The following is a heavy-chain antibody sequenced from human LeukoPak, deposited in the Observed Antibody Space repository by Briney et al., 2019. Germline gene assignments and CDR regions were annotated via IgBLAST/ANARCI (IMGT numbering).Heavy chain of an antibody. J-gene: IGHJ4*02. CDR3: ARGRDELPGRAWGLTHYFDY. V-gene: IGHV1-46*01. D-gene: IGHD1-26*01. CDR1: GYTFTSYY. Sequence: GASVKVSCKASGYTFTSYYMHWVRQAPGQGLEWMGIISPSGGSTSYAQKFQGRVTMTRDTSTSTVYMELSSLRSEDTAVYYCARGRDELPGRAWGLTHYFDYWGQGTLVTVSS. CDR2: ISPSGGST.